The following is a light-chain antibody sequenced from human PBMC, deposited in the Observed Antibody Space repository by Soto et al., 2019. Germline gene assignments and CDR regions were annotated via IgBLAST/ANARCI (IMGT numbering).Light chain of an antibody. CDR1: QSINSF. J-gene: IGKJ3*01. Sequence: DIQMTLSPSSLSASEGDRVTITCRASQSINSFLNWYQQKSGKAPKLLIYDASTLQSGVPSRFSGSGSETEFTLTITSLQPDDFATYYCQQSYNTPFTFGPGTKVDVK. CDR2: DAS. CDR3: QQSYNTPFT. V-gene: IGKV1-39*01.